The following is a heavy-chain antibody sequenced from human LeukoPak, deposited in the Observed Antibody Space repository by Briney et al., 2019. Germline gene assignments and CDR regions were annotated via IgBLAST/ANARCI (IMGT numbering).Heavy chain of an antibody. CDR2: IYSGGTT. Sequence: AGGSLRLSCAASGFTVSSNYMSWVRQAPGKGLEWVSVIYSGGTTYYADSVKGRFTISRDNSKNTLYLQMNSLRAEDTAVYYCARDRVYYYYYMDVWGKGTTVTVSS. D-gene: IGHD3-10*01. CDR3: ARDRVYYYYYMDV. CDR1: GFTVSSNY. V-gene: IGHV3-53*01. J-gene: IGHJ6*03.